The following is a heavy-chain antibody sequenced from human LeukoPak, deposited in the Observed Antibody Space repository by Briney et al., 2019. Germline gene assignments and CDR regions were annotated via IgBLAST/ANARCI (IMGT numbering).Heavy chain of an antibody. J-gene: IGHJ4*02. V-gene: IGHV3-23*01. Sequence: GGSLRLSCAASGFTFSIYAMSWVRQAPGKGLEWVSGISGSGGSTNYADSVKGRLTISRDNSKNTLYLQINSLRAEDTAVYYCAKSLYDSGTIVDYWGQGTLVTVSS. CDR2: ISGSGGST. CDR3: AKSLYDSGTIVDY. CDR1: GFTFSIYA. D-gene: IGHD3-10*01.